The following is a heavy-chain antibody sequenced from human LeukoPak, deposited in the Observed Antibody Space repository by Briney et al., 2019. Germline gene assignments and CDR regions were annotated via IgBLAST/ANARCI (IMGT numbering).Heavy chain of an antibody. V-gene: IGHV1-46*02. J-gene: IGHJ6*02. CDR1: GYTFNNHY. Sequence: ASVKVSCKASGYTFNNHYMYWVRQAPGQGLEWMGVINLSGGSTSYAQKFQGRVTMTRDTSTRTVYMEVNSLRSEDTAVYYCAREGFPPKISDFWSGLGPYYYYGMDVWGQGTTVTVSS. CDR2: INLSGGST. D-gene: IGHD3-3*01. CDR3: AREGFPPKISDFWSGLGPYYYYGMDV.